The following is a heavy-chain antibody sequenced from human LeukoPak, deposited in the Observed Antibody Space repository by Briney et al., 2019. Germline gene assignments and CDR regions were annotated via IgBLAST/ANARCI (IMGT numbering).Heavy chain of an antibody. CDR3: ARLPWGVFRNYYYYYGMDV. V-gene: IGHV4-59*08. J-gene: IGHJ6*02. Sequence: PSVTLSLTCTVSGRSISGYYWSWIRQTPGKGLVWIGYIYYSGRANYNRSLKSRVNISVDTSKNQFSLKLSSVTAADTAVYYCARLPWGVFRNYYYYYGMDVWGQGTTVTVSS. CDR2: IYYSGRA. D-gene: IGHD2-8*01. CDR1: GRSISGYY.